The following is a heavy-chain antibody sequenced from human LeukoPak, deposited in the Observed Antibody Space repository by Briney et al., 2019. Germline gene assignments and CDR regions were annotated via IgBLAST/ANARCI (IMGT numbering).Heavy chain of an antibody. Sequence: SETLSLTCTVSGGSISSYYWSWIRQSPGKGLEWIGYIYYSGSTNYNPSLKSRVTISVDTSKNQFSLKLSSVTAADTAVYYCATRAYGDYYFDYWGQGTLVTVSS. CDR2: IYYSGST. D-gene: IGHD4-17*01. CDR1: GGSISSYY. CDR3: ATRAYGDYYFDY. V-gene: IGHV4-59*08. J-gene: IGHJ4*02.